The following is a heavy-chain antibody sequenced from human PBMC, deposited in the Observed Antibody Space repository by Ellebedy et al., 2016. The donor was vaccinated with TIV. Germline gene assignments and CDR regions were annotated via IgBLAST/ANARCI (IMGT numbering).Heavy chain of an antibody. CDR3: AKHGIAVVPAGSSNWFDP. D-gene: IGHD2-2*01. V-gene: IGHV3-23*01. Sequence: GGSLRLSCAASGFTFRSYAMNWVRQVPGKGLEWVSSISGSGGSTYYADSVKGRSTISRDNSKNTLYLQMNSLRAEDTAAYYCAKHGIAVVPAGSSNWFDPWGQGTLVTVSS. J-gene: IGHJ5*02. CDR2: ISGSGGST. CDR1: GFTFRSYA.